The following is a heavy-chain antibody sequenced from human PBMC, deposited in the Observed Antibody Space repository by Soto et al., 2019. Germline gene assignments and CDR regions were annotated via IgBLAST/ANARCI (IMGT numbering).Heavy chain of an antibody. CDR1: GYKFINHY. V-gene: IGHV1-46*01. CDR2: INPNGGGT. D-gene: IGHD3-10*01. J-gene: IGHJ4*02. Sequence: ASVKVSCKASGYKFINHYIHWVRQAPGVGLEWMGIINPNGGGTDYAQKFQGRVTMTTDTYASTVHMELSSLRSEDTAVYFCARDSSASATSYSFDYRGQGTLVTVSS. CDR3: ARDSSASATSYSFDY.